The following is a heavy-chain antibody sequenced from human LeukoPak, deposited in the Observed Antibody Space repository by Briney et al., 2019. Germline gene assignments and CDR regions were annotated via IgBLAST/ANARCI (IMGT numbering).Heavy chain of an antibody. V-gene: IGHV4-39*01. D-gene: IGHD6-13*01. CDR1: GGSISSSSYF. CDR3: ARLLRQQLVTI. CDR2: IYYSGTT. J-gene: IGHJ4*02. Sequence: SETLSLTCTVSGGSISSSSYFWGWIRQPPGKGLEWIGTIYYSGTTFYNPSLKSRLTISVDTSKNQFSLKLRSVTAADTAVYYCARLLRQQLVTIWGQGTLVTVSS.